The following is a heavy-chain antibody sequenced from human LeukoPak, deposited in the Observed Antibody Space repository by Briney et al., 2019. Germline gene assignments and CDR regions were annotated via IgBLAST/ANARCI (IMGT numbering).Heavy chain of an antibody. CDR3: AREIITSGHHYFDY. CDR1: GFTLSDYW. CDR2: MDSDGRFT. D-gene: IGHD1-14*01. J-gene: IGHJ4*02. V-gene: IGHV3-74*01. Sequence: PGGSLRLSCAASGFTLSDYWMHWVRQAPGKGLMWVSRMDSDGRFTTYADSVKGRFTISRDNAKNTLYLQINSLRAEDTAVYYCAREIITSGHHYFDYWGQGTLLTVSS.